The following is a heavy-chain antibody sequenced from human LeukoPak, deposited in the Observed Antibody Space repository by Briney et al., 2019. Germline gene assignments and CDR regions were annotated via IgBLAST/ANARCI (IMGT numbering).Heavy chain of an antibody. J-gene: IGHJ6*02. CDR3: ARHGLFLMDV. CDR1: GGSISSYY. D-gene: IGHD3-10*02. CDR2: IYYSGST. V-gene: IGHV4-59*08. Sequence: SETLSLTCTVSGGSISSYYWSWIRQPPGKGLEWIGYIYYSGSTNYNPSLKSRVTISVDTSKSQFSLKLSSVTAADTAVYYCARHGLFLMDVWGQGTTVTVSS.